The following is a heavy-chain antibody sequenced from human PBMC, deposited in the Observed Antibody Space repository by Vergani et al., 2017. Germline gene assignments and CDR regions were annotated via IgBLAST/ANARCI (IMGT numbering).Heavy chain of an antibody. CDR1: GGSISSYY. J-gene: IGHJ5*02. CDR2: IYTSGST. V-gene: IGHV4-4*07. Sequence: QVQLQESGPGLVKPSETLSLTCTVSGGSISSYYWSWIRQPAGKGLEWIGRIYTSGSTNYNPSLKSRVTMSVDTSKNQFSLKLSSVTAADTAVYYCARAGNEVNYYDSSGTFDPWSQGTLVTVSS. D-gene: IGHD3-22*01. CDR3: ARAGNEVNYYDSSGTFDP.